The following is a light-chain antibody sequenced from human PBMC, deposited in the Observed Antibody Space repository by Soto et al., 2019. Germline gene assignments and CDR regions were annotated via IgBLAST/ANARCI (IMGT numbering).Light chain of an antibody. Sequence: QSALTQPASVSGSPGQSNTISCIGTSSDVGRYNYVSWYQQHPGKAPKLMIYDVSIRPSGVSNRFSGSKFGNTASLTISGLQAEDDADYYCSSYTSSSTVVFGGGTKLTVL. CDR2: DVS. CDR1: SSDVGRYNY. J-gene: IGLJ2*01. V-gene: IGLV2-14*03. CDR3: SSYTSSSTVV.